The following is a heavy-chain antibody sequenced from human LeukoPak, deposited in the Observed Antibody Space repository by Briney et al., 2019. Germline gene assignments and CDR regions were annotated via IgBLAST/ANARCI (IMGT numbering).Heavy chain of an antibody. Sequence: GGSLRLSCEASGFSFSSYGMSWVRQAPGKGLEWVSPINYSGDSTFYADSVKGRFTISRDSSNNGLFLHMNSLRADDTAVYYCAKDGEYFSGWYPLYWYFDLWGRGTLVSVSS. CDR3: AKDGEYFSGWYPLYWYFDL. J-gene: IGHJ2*01. CDR2: INYSGDST. V-gene: IGHV3-23*01. D-gene: IGHD6-13*01. CDR1: GFSFSSYG.